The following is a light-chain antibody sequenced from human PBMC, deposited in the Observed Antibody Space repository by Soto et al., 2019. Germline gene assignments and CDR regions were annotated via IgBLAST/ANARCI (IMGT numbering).Light chain of an antibody. CDR3: QHYDSLPIT. CDR2: GAS. CDR1: QSVSSSY. J-gene: IGKJ5*01. Sequence: EIVLTQSPGTLSLSTGERATLSCRASQSVSSSYLAWYQQKPGQPPRLLIYGASSRATGIPDRFSGSGSGTDFTLTISRLEPEDFAVFYCQHYDSLPITFGHGTRLE. V-gene: IGKV3-20*01.